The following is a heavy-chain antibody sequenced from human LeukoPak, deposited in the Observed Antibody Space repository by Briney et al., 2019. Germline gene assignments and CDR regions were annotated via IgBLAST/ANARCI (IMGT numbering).Heavy chain of an antibody. CDR3: ARNSSGGWFDP. Sequence: SETLSLTCTVSGGSISSSSYYWGWIRQPPGKGLEWIGSIYYSGSTSYNPSLKSRVTISVDTSKNQFSLKLSSVTAADTAVYYCARNSSGGWFDPWGQGTLVTVSS. V-gene: IGHV4-39*01. J-gene: IGHJ5*02. D-gene: IGHD6-19*01. CDR1: GGSISSSSYY. CDR2: IYYSGST.